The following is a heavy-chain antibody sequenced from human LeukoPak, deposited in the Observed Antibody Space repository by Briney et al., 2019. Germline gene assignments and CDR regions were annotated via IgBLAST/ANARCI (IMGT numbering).Heavy chain of an antibody. Sequence: GGSLRLSCAASGFTFSSYGMSWVRQAPGKGLEWVAVISYDGSNKYYAESVKGRFTISRDNSKNTLYLQMNSLRAEDTAVYYCAKSQYGVPHYWGQGTLVTVSS. V-gene: IGHV3-30*18. J-gene: IGHJ4*02. CDR1: GFTFSSYG. D-gene: IGHD2-2*01. CDR2: ISYDGSNK. CDR3: AKSQYGVPHY.